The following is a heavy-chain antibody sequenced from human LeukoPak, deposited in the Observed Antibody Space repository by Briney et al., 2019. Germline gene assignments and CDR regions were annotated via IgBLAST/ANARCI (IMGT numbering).Heavy chain of an antibody. CDR1: GFTFNNAW. D-gene: IGHD3-10*01. Sequence: GGSLRLSCTGSGFTFNNAWMTWARHAPGKGLEWVGRIKSKTDGGPTDYAAPAKDRFTISRDDSKSTLYLQMNSLQTEDTGVYYCTTELVWFGVLAHWGQGTPATVSS. J-gene: IGHJ4*02. V-gene: IGHV3-15*01. CDR3: TTELVWFGVLAH. CDR2: IKSKTDGGPT.